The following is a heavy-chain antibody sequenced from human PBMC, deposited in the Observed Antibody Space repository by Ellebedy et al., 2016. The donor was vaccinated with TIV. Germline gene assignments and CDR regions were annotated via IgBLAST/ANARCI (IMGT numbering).Heavy chain of an antibody. V-gene: IGHV1-69*13. J-gene: IGHJ4*02. Sequence: SVKVSCKASGGTFCSYAISWVRQAPGQGLEWMGGIIPIFGTANYAQKFQGRVTITADESTSTAYMELSSLRSEDTAVYYCARGRAAAGYEDYWGQGTLVTVSS. CDR1: GGTFCSYA. CDR3: ARGRAAAGYEDY. D-gene: IGHD6-13*01. CDR2: IIPIFGTA.